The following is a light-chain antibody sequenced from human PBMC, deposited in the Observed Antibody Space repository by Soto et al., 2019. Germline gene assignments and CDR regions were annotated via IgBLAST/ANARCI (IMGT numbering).Light chain of an antibody. J-gene: IGLJ2*01. CDR3: QSYDSSLSAVV. Sequence: QSVLIQPPSASGTPGQRVTVSCSGGSSNIGSYTVNWYQQLPGAAPKLLIYGNSNRPSGVPDRFSGSKSGTSASLAITGLQAEDEADYYCQSYDSSLSAVVFGGGTKLTVL. CDR2: GNS. V-gene: IGLV1-40*01. CDR1: SSNIGSYT.